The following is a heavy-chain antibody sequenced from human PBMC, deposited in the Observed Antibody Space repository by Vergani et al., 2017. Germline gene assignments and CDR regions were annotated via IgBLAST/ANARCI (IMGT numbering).Heavy chain of an antibody. CDR3: AKGVPNLGSAGLYFCFHY. CDR1: GFTFSSYS. Sequence: EVQLVESGGGLVKRGGSLRLSCAASGFTFSSYSMNWVRQAPGKGPEWVSSISSSSSYIHYSDSLKGRFTISRDDSKNTLYLQMNSLTTEDTAMYYCAKGVPNLGSAGLYFCFHYWGQGTRVSVSS. V-gene: IGHV3-21*01. D-gene: IGHD3-10*01. J-gene: IGHJ4*02. CDR2: ISSSSSYI.